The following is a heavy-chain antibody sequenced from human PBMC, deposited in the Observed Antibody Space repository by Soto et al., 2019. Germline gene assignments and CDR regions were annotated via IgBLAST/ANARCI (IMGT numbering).Heavy chain of an antibody. D-gene: IGHD4-17*01. V-gene: IGHV3-74*01. CDR2: IDPDGRT. CDR3: VRDSYRNSYYYGIDV. CDR1: GFTFSFYW. J-gene: IGHJ6*02. Sequence: HLVESGGGLVQPGGSLRLSCAASGFTFSFYWMHWVRHAPGEGLAWVSRIDPDGRTSYADSVKGRFVMSRDNARNTLYLQMNGLRADDTAVYYCVRDSYRNSYYYGIDVWGQGTTVTVSS.